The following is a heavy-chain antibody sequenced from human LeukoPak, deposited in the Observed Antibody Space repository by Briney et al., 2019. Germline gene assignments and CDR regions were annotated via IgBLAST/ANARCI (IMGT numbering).Heavy chain of an antibody. CDR3: AKPPGAAAGTDWVFDY. V-gene: IGHV3-23*01. J-gene: IGHJ4*02. CDR2: ISGSGGST. Sequence: GGSLRLSCAASGFTFSSYAMSWVRQAPGKGLEWVSGISGSGGSTYYAGSVKGRFTISRDISKNTLYLQMNSLRAEDTAVYYCAKPPGAAAGTDWVFDYWGQGTLVTVSS. D-gene: IGHD6-13*01. CDR1: GFTFSSYA.